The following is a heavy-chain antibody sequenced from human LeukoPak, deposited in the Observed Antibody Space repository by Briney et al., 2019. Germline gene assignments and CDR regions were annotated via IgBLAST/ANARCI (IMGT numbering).Heavy chain of an antibody. CDR2: IESDGSST. CDR1: GFTFSDYW. J-gene: IGHJ4*02. Sequence: GGSLRLSCTASGFTFSDYWMTWVRQAPGEGLVWVSRIESDGSSTSYADSVKGRFTISRDNAKNTLYLQMNSLRAEDTAVYYCARDPSAVAGFFDYWGQGTLVTVSS. V-gene: IGHV3-74*01. D-gene: IGHD6-19*01. CDR3: ARDPSAVAGFFDY.